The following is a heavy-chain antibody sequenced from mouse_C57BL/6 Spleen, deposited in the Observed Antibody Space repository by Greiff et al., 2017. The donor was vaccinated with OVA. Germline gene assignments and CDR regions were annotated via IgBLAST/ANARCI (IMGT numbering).Heavy chain of an antibody. J-gene: IGHJ1*03. D-gene: IGHD1-1*01. CDR3: TREDYGSSYARYFDV. CDR1: GFTFSSYA. CDR2: ISSGGGYI. Sequence: EVQLVESGEGLVKPGGSLKLSCAASGFTFSSYAMSWVRQTPAKRLEWVAYISSGGGYIYYADPVKGRFTISRDNARNTLYLQMSSLKSEDTAMYYCTREDYGSSYARYFDVWGTGTTVTVSS. V-gene: IGHV5-9-1*02.